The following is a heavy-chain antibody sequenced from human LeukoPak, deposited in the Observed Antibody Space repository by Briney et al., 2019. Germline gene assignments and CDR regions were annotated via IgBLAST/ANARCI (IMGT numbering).Heavy chain of an antibody. Sequence: PGGSLRLSCAASGFTFSRYWMSWFRQAPGKGPEWVANINEDGGEGYYAGSVKGRFAISRDNAQNSLLLRMNSLRAEDTAVYYCARGDGCSSTSCYHIDYWGQGSLVTVSS. CDR3: ARGDGCSSTSCYHIDY. CDR1: GFTFSRYW. V-gene: IGHV3-7*04. CDR2: INEDGGEG. J-gene: IGHJ4*02. D-gene: IGHD2-2*01.